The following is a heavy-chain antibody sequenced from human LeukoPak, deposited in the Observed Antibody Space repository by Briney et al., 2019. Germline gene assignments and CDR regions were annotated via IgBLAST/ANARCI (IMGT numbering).Heavy chain of an antibody. J-gene: IGHJ4*02. CDR3: ARHFGSYGPLDY. CDR1: GYSFTDYW. V-gene: IGHV5-51*01. CDR2: IYPGDSDI. D-gene: IGHD5-18*01. Sequence: GESLKISCKGSGYSFTDYWIGWVRPMPGKGLEWMGIIYPGDSDIRYSPSFQGQVTISADKSINTAYLQWSSLKASDTAMYYCARHFGSYGPLDYWGQGTLVTVSS.